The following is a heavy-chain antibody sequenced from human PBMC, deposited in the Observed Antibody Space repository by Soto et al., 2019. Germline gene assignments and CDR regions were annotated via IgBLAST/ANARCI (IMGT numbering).Heavy chain of an antibody. CDR1: GGTFSSYT. D-gene: IGHD2-2*01. CDR3: AGDMGVSTTPRYYGMDV. V-gene: IGHV1-69*04. J-gene: IGHJ6*02. Sequence: GASVKVSCKASGGTFSSYTISWVRQAPGQGLEWMGRIIPILGIANYAQKFQGRVTITADKSTSTAYMELSSLRSEDTAVYYCAGDMGVSTTPRYYGMDVWGQGTTVTVSS. CDR2: IIPILGIA.